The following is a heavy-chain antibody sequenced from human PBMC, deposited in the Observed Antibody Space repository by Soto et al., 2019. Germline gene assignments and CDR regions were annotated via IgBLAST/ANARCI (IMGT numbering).Heavy chain of an antibody. CDR3: AKRLDSRDNPPYYLDY. CDR1: GGSISSGGYS. D-gene: IGHD3-3*01. CDR2: IYHSGST. J-gene: IGHJ4*02. V-gene: IGHV4-30-2*01. Sequence: SETLSLTCAVSGGSISSGGYSWSWIRQPPGKGLEWIGYIYHSGSTYYNPSLKSRVTISVDTSKNQFSLKLSSVTAADTAVYYCAKRLDSRDNPPYYLDYWAQGTLVPVSS.